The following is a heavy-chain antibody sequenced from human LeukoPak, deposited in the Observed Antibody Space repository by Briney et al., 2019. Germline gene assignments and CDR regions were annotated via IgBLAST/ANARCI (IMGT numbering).Heavy chain of an antibody. J-gene: IGHJ4*02. D-gene: IGHD1-26*01. Sequence: SVKVSCKASGGTFSSYAISWVRQAPGQGLEWMGGIIPIFGTANYAQKFQGRVTITADESTSTAYMELSSLRSEDTAVYYCARDSGSLPGFDYWGQGTLVTVSS. V-gene: IGHV1-69*13. CDR1: GGTFSSYA. CDR2: IIPIFGTA. CDR3: ARDSGSLPGFDY.